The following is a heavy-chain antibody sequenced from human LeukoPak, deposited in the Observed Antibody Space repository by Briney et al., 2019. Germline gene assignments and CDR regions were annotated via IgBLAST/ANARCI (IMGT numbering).Heavy chain of an antibody. CDR3: VKVYSSGWYSGAFDI. V-gene: IGHV3-23*01. CDR1: EFTFSGNA. J-gene: IGHJ3*02. Sequence: GGPRRLSLAASEFTFSGNALGGVPRPPGKGLGWVSAFGGSGGSTYYADSVKGRFTISRDNSKNTLYLQMNSLRAEDTAVYYCVKVYSSGWYSGAFDIWGQGTMVTVSS. D-gene: IGHD6-19*01. CDR2: FGGSGGST.